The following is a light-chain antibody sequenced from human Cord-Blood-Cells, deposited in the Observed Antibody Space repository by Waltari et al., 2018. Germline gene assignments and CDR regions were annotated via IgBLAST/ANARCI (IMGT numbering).Light chain of an antibody. CDR1: QSVLYSSNNKNY. V-gene: IGKV4-1*01. J-gene: IGKJ5*01. CDR2: WEY. CDR3: QQYYSTPIT. Sequence: DIVMTQSPDSLAVSLGERATINCKSSQSVLYSSNNKNYLAWYQHKPGQPPKLIIYWEYTRESGVPERFSGSGSGTDFTLTISSLQAEDVAVYYCQQYYSTPITFGQGTRLEIK.